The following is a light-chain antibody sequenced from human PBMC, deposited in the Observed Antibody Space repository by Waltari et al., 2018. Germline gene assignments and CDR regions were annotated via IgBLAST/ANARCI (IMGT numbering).Light chain of an antibody. CDR1: ESISSY. CDR3: QQYRNYSPLT. J-gene: IGKJ4*01. V-gene: IGKV1-5*03. CDR2: KAF. Sequence: DFQLTQSPSTLSASVGARVTITCRASESISSYLAWYQQKPGKAPKLLIYKAFTLESGVPSRFSGGRSGADFTLTISSLQPDDFATYYCQQYRNYSPLTFGGGTRVEIE.